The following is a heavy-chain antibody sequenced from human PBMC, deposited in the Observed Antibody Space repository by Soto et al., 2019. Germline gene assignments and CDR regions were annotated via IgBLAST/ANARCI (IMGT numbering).Heavy chain of an antibody. D-gene: IGHD3-10*01. CDR2: INHSGRT. Sequence: SETLSLTCAVYGGSFSGYYWTWIRQPPGTGLEWIGEINHSGRTYYNPSLKSRVTISVDTSKNQFSLKLSSVTAADTAVYYCARHSYYYGSGSDTEPWGQGTLVTVSS. V-gene: IGHV4-34*01. CDR3: ARHSYYYGSGSDTEP. J-gene: IGHJ5*02. CDR1: GGSFSGYY.